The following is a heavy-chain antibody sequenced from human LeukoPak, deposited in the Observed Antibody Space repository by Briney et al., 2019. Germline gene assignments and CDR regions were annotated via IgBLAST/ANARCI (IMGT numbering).Heavy chain of an antibody. CDR3: AKEGITMISY. D-gene: IGHD3-22*01. CDR2: ISGSGGST. Sequence: GRSLRLSCAASGFTFDDYAMHWVRQAPGKGLEWVSAISGSGGSTYYADSVKGRFTISRDNSKNTLYLQMNSLRAEDTAVYYCAKEGITMISYWGQGTLVTVSS. V-gene: IGHV3-23*01. CDR1: GFTFDDYA. J-gene: IGHJ4*02.